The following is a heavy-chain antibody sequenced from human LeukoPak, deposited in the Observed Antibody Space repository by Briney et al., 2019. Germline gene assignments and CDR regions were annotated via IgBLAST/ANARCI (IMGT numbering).Heavy chain of an antibody. CDR3: ARDLHTSGSSWYDY. CDR1: GGTFSSYA. CDR2: IIPILGIA. D-gene: IGHD6-13*01. J-gene: IGHJ4*02. Sequence: SVKVSCKASGGTFSSYAISWVRQAPGQGLEWMGRIIPILGIANYAQKFQGRVTITADKSTSTAYMELSSLRSEDTAVYYCARDLHTSGSSWYDYWGQGTLVTVSS. V-gene: IGHV1-69*04.